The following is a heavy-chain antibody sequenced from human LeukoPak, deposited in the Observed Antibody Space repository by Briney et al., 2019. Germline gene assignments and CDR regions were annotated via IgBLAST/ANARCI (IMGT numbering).Heavy chain of an antibody. D-gene: IGHD6-13*01. V-gene: IGHV3-48*04. Sequence: GESLRLSCATSGFSFNRRGMNWVRHPPGRGLEWVSYISPGSGTIYYAESVKGRFTISRDNAKNSLYLQMNSLRAEDTAVYYCARDQVRGSSWSKGEWFDPWGQGTLVTVSS. CDR1: GFSFNRRG. J-gene: IGHJ5*02. CDR3: ARDQVRGSSWSKGEWFDP. CDR2: ISPGSGTI.